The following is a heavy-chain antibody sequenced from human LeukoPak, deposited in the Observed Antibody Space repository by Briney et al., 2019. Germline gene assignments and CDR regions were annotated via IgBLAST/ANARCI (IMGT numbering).Heavy chain of an antibody. CDR3: VVMSNYYDSSAYYPFHY. V-gene: IGHV3-21*01. Sequence: PGGSLRLSCAASGFTFSSYSMNWVRQAPGKGLEWVSSISSSSSYIYYADSVKGRFTISRDNAKSSLYLQMDSLRAEDTAVYYCVVMSNYYDSSAYYPFHYWGQGTLVTVSS. D-gene: IGHD3-22*01. J-gene: IGHJ4*02. CDR1: GFTFSSYS. CDR2: ISSSSSYI.